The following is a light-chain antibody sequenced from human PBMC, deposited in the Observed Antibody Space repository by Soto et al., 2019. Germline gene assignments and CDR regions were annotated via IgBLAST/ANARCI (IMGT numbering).Light chain of an antibody. CDR2: DAS. J-gene: IGKJ1*01. Sequence: EIVLTQSPATLSLSPGESATHSCRASHSIINSLAWYQQKPGQTPRLLIHDASNRATGIPARFSGSGSGTDFTLTISNLEPEDFAVYYCQQRSNWPWTFGQGTKVEIK. CDR3: QQRSNWPWT. CDR1: HSIINS. V-gene: IGKV3-11*01.